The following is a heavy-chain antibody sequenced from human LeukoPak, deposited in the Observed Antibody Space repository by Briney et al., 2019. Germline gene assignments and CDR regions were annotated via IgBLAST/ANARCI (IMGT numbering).Heavy chain of an antibody. CDR2: INPNSGGT. CDR3: ARGHNWNVPIDY. Sequence: ASVKVSFKASGYTFTGYYMHWVRQAPGQGLEWMGWINPNSGGTNYAQKFQGRVTMTRDTSISTAYMELSRLRSDDTAVYYCARGHNWNVPIDYWGQGTLVTVSS. D-gene: IGHD1-1*01. CDR1: GYTFTGYY. V-gene: IGHV1-2*02. J-gene: IGHJ4*02.